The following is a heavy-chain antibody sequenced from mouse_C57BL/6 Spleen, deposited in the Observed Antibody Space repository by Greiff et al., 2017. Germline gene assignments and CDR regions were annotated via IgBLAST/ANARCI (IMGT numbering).Heavy chain of an antibody. Sequence: QVQLQQPGAELVRPGSSVKLSCKASGYTFTSYWMDWVKQRPGQGLEWIGNIYPSDSETHYNQKFKDKATLTVDKSSSTAYMQLSSLTSEDSAVYYCARRVTTVAEDYFDYWGQGTTLTVSS. V-gene: IGHV1-61*01. CDR2: IYPSDSET. CDR3: ARRVTTVAEDYFDY. J-gene: IGHJ2*01. D-gene: IGHD1-1*01. CDR1: GYTFTSYW.